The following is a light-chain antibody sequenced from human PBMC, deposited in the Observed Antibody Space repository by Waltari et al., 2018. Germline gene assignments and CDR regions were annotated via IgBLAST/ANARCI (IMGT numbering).Light chain of an antibody. CDR2: DAS. V-gene: IGKV3-15*01. Sequence: EIVMTQSPVTLSVSPGETATIPCRASQSVSSNVAWYQKKPGQAPKLLIYDASTRATSIPAKFRGSGSETEFTLTISSLQSEDFAVYYCQQYNRWPPITFGHGTRLEIK. CDR3: QQYNRWPPIT. CDR1: QSVSSN. J-gene: IGKJ5*01.